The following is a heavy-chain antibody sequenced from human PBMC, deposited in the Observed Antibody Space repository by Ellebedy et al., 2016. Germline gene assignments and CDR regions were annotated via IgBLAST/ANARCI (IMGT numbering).Heavy chain of an antibody. Sequence: GESLKISCAASGFTFSSYSMNWVRQAPGKGLEWVSSISSSSSYIYYADSVKGRFTISRDNAKNSLYLQMNSLRAEDTAVYYCARDPGITMLDYWGQGTLVTVSS. V-gene: IGHV3-21*01. CDR3: ARDPGITMLDY. D-gene: IGHD3-10*01. J-gene: IGHJ4*02. CDR2: ISSSSSYI. CDR1: GFTFSSYS.